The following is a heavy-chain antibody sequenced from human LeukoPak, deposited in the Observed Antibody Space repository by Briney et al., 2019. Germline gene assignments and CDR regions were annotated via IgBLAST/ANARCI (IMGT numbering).Heavy chain of an antibody. Sequence: GESLKISCKGSGYSFTSYWIGWVRQMPGKGLEWMGIIYPGDSDTRYSPSFQGQVIISADKSISTAYLQWSSLKASDTAMYYCARRRGFGESFSWFDPWGQGTLVTVSS. V-gene: IGHV5-51*01. CDR3: ARRRGFGESFSWFDP. D-gene: IGHD3-10*01. J-gene: IGHJ5*02. CDR2: IYPGDSDT. CDR1: GYSFTSYW.